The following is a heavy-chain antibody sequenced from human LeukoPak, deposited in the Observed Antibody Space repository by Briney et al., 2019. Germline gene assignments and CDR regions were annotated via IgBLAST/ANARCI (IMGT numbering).Heavy chain of an antibody. CDR3: ARDLPDNNGDY. Sequence: EASVKVSCKASGYTFTGYYMHWVRQSPGQGLEWMGWINPNSGGTNYAQKFQGRVTMTRDTSISTAYMELSRLRSDDTAVYYCARDLPDNNGDYWGQGTMVTVSS. V-gene: IGHV1-2*02. CDR1: GYTFTGYY. D-gene: IGHD4-17*01. CDR2: INPNSGGT. J-gene: IGHJ3*01.